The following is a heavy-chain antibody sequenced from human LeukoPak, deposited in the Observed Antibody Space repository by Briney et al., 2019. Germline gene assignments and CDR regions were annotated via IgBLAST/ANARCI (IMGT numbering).Heavy chain of an antibody. V-gene: IGHV3-30*18. J-gene: IGHJ3*02. D-gene: IGHD2-15*01. CDR1: GFTFSSYG. CDR3: AKKGDMNGGAFDI. CDR2: ISYDGSNK. Sequence: GSLRLSCAASGFTFSSYGMHWVRQAPGKGLEWVAVISYDGSNKYYADSVKGRFTISRDNSKNTLYLQMNSLRAEDTAVYYCAKKGDMNGGAFDIWGQGTMVTVSS.